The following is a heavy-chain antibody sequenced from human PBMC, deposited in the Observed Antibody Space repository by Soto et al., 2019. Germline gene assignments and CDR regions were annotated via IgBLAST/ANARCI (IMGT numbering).Heavy chain of an antibody. CDR1: GYTFTSYY. Sequence: GASVKVSCKASGYTFTSYYMHWVRQAPGQGLEWMGIINPSGGSTSYAQKFQGRVTMTRDTSTSTVYMELSSLRSEDTAVYYCASGVFGVVITPYDYYYGMDVWGQGTTVTVSS. J-gene: IGHJ6*02. D-gene: IGHD3-3*01. CDR3: ASGVFGVVITPYDYYYGMDV. CDR2: INPSGGST. V-gene: IGHV1-46*01.